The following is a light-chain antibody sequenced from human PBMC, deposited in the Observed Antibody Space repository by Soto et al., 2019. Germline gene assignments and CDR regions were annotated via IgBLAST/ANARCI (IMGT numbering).Light chain of an antibody. CDR1: QSVSSN. CDR2: GAS. V-gene: IGKV3-15*01. CDR3: QQYNNWLSIT. Sequence: EIVMTQSPATLSVSPGERATLSCRASQSVSSNLAWYQQKPGQAPRLLIYGASTRATGIPARFSGSGSGTEFTLTLRSLQSEDFAVYYCQQYNNWLSITFGQGTRLEIK. J-gene: IGKJ5*01.